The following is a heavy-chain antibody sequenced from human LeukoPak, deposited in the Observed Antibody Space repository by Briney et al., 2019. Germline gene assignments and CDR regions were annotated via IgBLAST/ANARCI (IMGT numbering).Heavy chain of an antibody. CDR3: AKAISGSYYYFDY. Sequence: HPGGSLRLSCVASGFTFSSYAMSWVRQAPGKGLEWVSTFSGSGGSTYYANSVKGRFTISRDNSKNTLYLQMNSLRAEDTAVYYCAKAISGSYYYFDYWGQGTLVTVSS. J-gene: IGHJ4*02. V-gene: IGHV3-23*01. D-gene: IGHD1-26*01. CDR2: FSGSGGST. CDR1: GFTFSSYA.